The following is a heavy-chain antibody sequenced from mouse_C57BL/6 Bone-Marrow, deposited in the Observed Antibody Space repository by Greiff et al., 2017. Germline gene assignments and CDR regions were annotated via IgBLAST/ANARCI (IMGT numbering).Heavy chain of an antibody. V-gene: IGHV2-4*01. J-gene: IGHJ3*01. CDR3: AKEGPYGTPFAY. Sequence: VKLQESGPGLVQPSQSLSITCTVSGFSFTSYGVHWVRQPPGKGLEWLGVIWSGGSTDYNAAFISRLSISKDNSKSQVFFKMNSLQADDTAIYYCAKEGPYGTPFAYWGQGTLVTVSA. D-gene: IGHD2-1*01. CDR1: GFSFTSYG. CDR2: IWSGGST.